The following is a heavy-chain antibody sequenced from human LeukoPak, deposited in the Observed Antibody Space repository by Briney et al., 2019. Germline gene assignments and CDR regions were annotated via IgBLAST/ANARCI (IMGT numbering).Heavy chain of an antibody. CDR1: GYTFTGYY. CDR2: INPNRGGT. CDR3: ARGDKWELLYYFDY. J-gene: IGHJ4*02. V-gene: IGHV1-2*02. D-gene: IGHD1-26*01. Sequence: ASVKVSCKASGYTFTGYYMHWVRQAPGQGLEWMGWINPNRGGTNYAQKFQGRVTMTRDTSISTAYMELSRLRSDDTAVYYCARGDKWELLYYFDYWGQGTLVTVSS.